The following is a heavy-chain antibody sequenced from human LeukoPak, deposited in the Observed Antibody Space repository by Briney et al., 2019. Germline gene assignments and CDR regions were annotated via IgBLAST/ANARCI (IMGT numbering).Heavy chain of an antibody. V-gene: IGHV4-34*01. CDR1: GGSFSGYY. D-gene: IGHD3-10*01. CDR2: INHSGST. Sequence: SETLSLTCAVSGGSFSGYYWSWIRQTPGKGLEWIGEINHSGSTNYNPSLKSRVTISVDTSKNQFSLKLSSVTAADTAVYYCARGPAIVVVPAAMSRYYGSGSYYRFDYWGQGTLVTVSS. J-gene: IGHJ4*02. CDR3: ARGPAIVVVPAAMSRYYGSGSYYRFDY.